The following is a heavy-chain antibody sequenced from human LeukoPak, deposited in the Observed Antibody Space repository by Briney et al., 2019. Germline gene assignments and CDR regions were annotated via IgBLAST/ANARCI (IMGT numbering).Heavy chain of an antibody. CDR1: GYTFTSYG. V-gene: IGHV1-18*01. D-gene: IGHD2-2*01. J-gene: IGHJ4*02. CDR2: ISAYNGNT. CDR3: ARDWGVVPAAITLKDY. Sequence: ASVKVSCKASGYTFTSYGISWVRQAPGQGLEWMGWISAYNGNTNYAQKLQGRVTMTTDTSTSTAYMELRSLRSDDTAVYYCARDWGVVPAAITLKDYWGQGTLVTVSS.